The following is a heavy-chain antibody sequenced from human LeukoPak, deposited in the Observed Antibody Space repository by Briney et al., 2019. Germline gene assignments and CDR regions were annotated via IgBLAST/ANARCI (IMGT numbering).Heavy chain of an antibody. D-gene: IGHD1-26*01. Sequence: GGSLRLSCAASGFTFSSYGMHWVRQAPGKGLEWVAFIRYDGSNEYYADSVKGRFTISRDNSKNRLSLQMNSLRAEDTAVYHCAKVPIVGATSRPFDYWGQGTLVTVSS. CDR2: IRYDGSNE. J-gene: IGHJ4*02. CDR3: AKVPIVGATSRPFDY. V-gene: IGHV3-30*02. CDR1: GFTFSSYG.